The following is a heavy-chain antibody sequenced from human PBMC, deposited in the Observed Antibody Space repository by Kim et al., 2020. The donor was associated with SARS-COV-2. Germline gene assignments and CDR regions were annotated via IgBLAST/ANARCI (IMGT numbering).Heavy chain of an antibody. V-gene: IGHV4-34*01. Sequence: SETLSLTCAVYGGSFSGYYWSWIRQPPGKGLEWIGEINHSGSTNYNPSLKSRVTISVDTSKNQFSLKLSSVTAADTAVYYCARSTIAAAGNRNWFDPWGQGTLVTVSS. CDR1: GGSFSGYY. CDR3: ARSTIAAAGNRNWFDP. CDR2: INHSGST. D-gene: IGHD6-13*01. J-gene: IGHJ5*02.